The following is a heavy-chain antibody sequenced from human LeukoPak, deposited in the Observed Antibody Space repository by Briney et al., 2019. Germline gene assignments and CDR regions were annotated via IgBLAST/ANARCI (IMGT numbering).Heavy chain of an antibody. CDR3: AKGYCSSTSCRFDY. V-gene: IGHV3-9*01. Sequence: GGSLRLSCAASGFTFDDYAMLWVRQAPGKGLEWVLGISWNSGSIGYADSVKGRFTISRDNAKNSLYLQMNSLRAEDTALYYCAKGYCSSTSCRFDYWGQGTLVTVSS. CDR2: ISWNSGSI. D-gene: IGHD2-2*01. CDR1: GFTFDDYA. J-gene: IGHJ4*02.